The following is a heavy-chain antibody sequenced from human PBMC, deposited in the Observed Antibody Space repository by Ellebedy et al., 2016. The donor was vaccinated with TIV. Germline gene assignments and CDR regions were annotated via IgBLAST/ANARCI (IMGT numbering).Heavy chain of an antibody. Sequence: GGSLRLXCAASGFTFSDYYMSWIRQAPGKGLEWISYISSSGIDTYYADSVKGRFTISRDNAKNSLFLQMNSLRAEDTAVYYCARDPRAWSTYYIADYYLDVWGKGTTVSVSS. D-gene: IGHD3-3*01. CDR2: ISSSGIDT. V-gene: IGHV3-11*01. CDR1: GFTFSDYY. J-gene: IGHJ6*03. CDR3: ARDPRAWSTYYIADYYLDV.